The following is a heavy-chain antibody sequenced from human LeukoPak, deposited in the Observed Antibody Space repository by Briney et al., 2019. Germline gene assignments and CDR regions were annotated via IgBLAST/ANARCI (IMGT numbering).Heavy chain of an antibody. Sequence: VASVKVSCKASGYTFTSYGISWVRQAPGQGLEWMGWISAYNGNTNYAQKLQGRVTMTTDTSTSTAYMELRSLRSDDTAVYYCARDLGYCSSTSCYRDFDYWGQGTLVTVSS. V-gene: IGHV1-18*01. CDR3: ARDLGYCSSTSCYRDFDY. CDR1: GYTFTSYG. J-gene: IGHJ4*02. D-gene: IGHD2-2*01. CDR2: ISAYNGNT.